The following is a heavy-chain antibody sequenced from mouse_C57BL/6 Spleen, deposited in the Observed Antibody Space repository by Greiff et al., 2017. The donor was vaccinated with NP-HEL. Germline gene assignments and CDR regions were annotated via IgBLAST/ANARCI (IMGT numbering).Heavy chain of an antibody. CDR1: GYTFTSYW. V-gene: IGHV1-69*01. CDR3: ARGHGNFDY. D-gene: IGHD2-1*01. J-gene: IGHJ2*01. CDR2: IDPSDSYT. Sequence: QVQLQQPGAELVMPGASVKLSCKASGYTFTSYWMHWVKQRPGQGLEWIGEIDPSDSYTNYNQKFKGKSTLTVAKSSSTAYMQLSSLTSEDSVVYYCARGHGNFDYWGQGTTLTVSS.